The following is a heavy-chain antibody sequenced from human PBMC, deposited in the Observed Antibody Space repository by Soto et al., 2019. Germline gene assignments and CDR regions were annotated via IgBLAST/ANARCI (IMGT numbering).Heavy chain of an antibody. J-gene: IGHJ3*01. CDR2: IGPTDSFT. Sequence: PGASLKISCKASGYKFTTFWLNWVRQTPGKGLEWLGRIGPTDSFTNYSPPFEGHVTISVDRSISTAYLQWNSLQASDTAIYYCARPASGGSRDAFDVWGQGTTVTVSS. CDR1: GYKFTTFW. V-gene: IGHV5-10-1*01. D-gene: IGHD2-15*01. CDR3: ARPASGGSRDAFDV.